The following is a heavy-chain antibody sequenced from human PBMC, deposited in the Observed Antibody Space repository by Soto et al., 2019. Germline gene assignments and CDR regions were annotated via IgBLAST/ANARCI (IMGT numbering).Heavy chain of an antibody. J-gene: IGHJ4*02. CDR3: ARAPRSSWYTGTDH. CDR2: INPSGGST. D-gene: IGHD6-13*01. Sequence: QVQLVQSGAEVKKPGASVKVSCKASGYTFTDYYIHWVRQAPGQGLEWMGVINPSGGSTTYAQRFQGRVTMTRDTSTSTVYMELSSLRSEDTAVYYCARAPRSSWYTGTDHWGQGTLVTVSS. V-gene: IGHV1-46*01. CDR1: GYTFTDYY.